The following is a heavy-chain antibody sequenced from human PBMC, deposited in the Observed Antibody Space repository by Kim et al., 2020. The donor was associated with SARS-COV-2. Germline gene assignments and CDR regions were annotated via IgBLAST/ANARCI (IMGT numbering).Heavy chain of an antibody. V-gene: IGHV1-8*01. CDR2: MNPDSGNA. CDR3: ARSYYYYYAMDV. J-gene: IGHJ6*02. Sequence: ASVKVSCKASGYTFTTYDINWVRQATGQGLEWMGWMNPDSGNAGYAQRFQGRVTMTRNTSISTAYMELSSLRSEDTAVYYCARSYYYYYAMDVWGQGTTVTVSS. CDR1: GYTFTTYD.